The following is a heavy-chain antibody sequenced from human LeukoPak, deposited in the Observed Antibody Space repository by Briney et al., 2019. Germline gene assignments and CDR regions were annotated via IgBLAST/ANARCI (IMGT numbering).Heavy chain of an antibody. J-gene: IGHJ4*02. CDR3: ARDSTYYYDSKYFDY. CDR2: ISSSSSYI. CDR1: GVTFSSYS. Sequence: GGSLRLSCAASGVTFSSYSMNWVRQAPGKGLEWVSSISSSSSYIYYADSVKGRFTISRDNAKNSLYLQMNSLRAEDTAVYYCARDSTYYYDSKYFDYWGQGTLVTVSS. D-gene: IGHD3-22*01. V-gene: IGHV3-21*01.